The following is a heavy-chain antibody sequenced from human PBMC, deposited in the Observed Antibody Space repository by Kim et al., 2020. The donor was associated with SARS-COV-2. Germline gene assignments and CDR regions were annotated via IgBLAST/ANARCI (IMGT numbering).Heavy chain of an antibody. CDR2: IYHSGST. CDR1: GGSISSSNW. J-gene: IGHJ4*02. CDR3: ARGYRQKYDFWSGYSLG. Sequence: SETLSLTCAVSGGSISSSNWWSWVRQPPGKGLEWIGEIYHSGSTNYNPSLKSRVTISVDKSKNQFSLKLSSVTAADTAVYYCARGYRQKYDFWSGYSLGWGQGTLVTVSS. V-gene: IGHV4-4*02. D-gene: IGHD3-3*01.